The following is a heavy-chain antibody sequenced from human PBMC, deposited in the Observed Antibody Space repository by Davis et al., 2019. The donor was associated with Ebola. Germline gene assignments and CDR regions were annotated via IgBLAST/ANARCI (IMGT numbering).Heavy chain of an antibody. CDR1: GFTFSSYG. D-gene: IGHD3-10*01. CDR3: ARERRITMVQSDY. Sequence: GESLKISCAASGFTFSSYGMHWVRQAPGKGLEWVAVIWYDGSNKYYADSVKGRFTISRDNSKNTLYLQMNSLRAEDTAVYYCARERRITMVQSDYWGQGTLVTVSS. J-gene: IGHJ4*02. V-gene: IGHV3-33*01. CDR2: IWYDGSNK.